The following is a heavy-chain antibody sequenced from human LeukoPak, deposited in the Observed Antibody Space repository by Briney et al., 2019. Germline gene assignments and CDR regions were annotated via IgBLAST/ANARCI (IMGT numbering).Heavy chain of an antibody. V-gene: IGHV3-23*01. D-gene: IGHD2-15*01. J-gene: IGHJ4*02. CDR3: AKGILGYCSGVTCYPFDY. Sequence: GGSLRLSCAASGFTFSSYAMSWVRQTPGKGLEWVSAISGSGGSTSYADSVKGRFTISRDNSKNTLSLQMNSLRGEDTAVYYCAKGILGYCSGVTCYPFDYWGQGTLVTVSS. CDR2: ISGSGGST. CDR1: GFTFSSYA.